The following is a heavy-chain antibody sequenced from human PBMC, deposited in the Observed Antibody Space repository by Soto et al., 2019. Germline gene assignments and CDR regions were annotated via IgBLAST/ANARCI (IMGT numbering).Heavy chain of an antibody. D-gene: IGHD4-4*01. CDR1: GGSISSYY. CDR3: ATSRDYSNYDPYYYYYMDV. V-gene: IGHV4-59*01. Sequence: SETLSLTCTVSGGSISSYYWSWIRQPPGKGLEWIGYIYYSGSTNYNPSLKSRVTISVDTSKNQFSLKLSSVTAADTAVYYCATSRDYSNYDPYYYYYMDVWGKGTTVTVSS. CDR2: IYYSGST. J-gene: IGHJ6*03.